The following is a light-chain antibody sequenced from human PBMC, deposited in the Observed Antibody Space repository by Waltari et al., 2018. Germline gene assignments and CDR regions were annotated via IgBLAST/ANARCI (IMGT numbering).Light chain of an antibody. CDR2: RAS. V-gene: IGKV1-6*01. CDR3: QQGYSYPLT. Sequence: IQMTQSPSSLSASVGDTVTITCQASQGIGNNLNWYQQKRGKAPRLLIYRASNLQSGIPSRFSGSGSGTDFTLTISSLQPEDFATYYCQQGYSYPLTFGGGTKVDIK. J-gene: IGKJ4*01. CDR1: QGIGNN.